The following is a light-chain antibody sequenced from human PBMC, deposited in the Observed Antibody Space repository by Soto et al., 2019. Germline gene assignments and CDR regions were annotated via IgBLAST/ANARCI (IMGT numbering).Light chain of an antibody. CDR3: QHYGSSPLFT. V-gene: IGKV3-20*01. J-gene: IGKJ3*01. Sequence: IEMTQSPATLSVSAGERATLSCRAGQSFSSNLFCHQQKRGQAPRLLIYGVSSRATGIPDRFSGSGSGTDFTLTISRLEPEDFAVYYCQHYGSSPLFTFGPGTKVDI. CDR2: GVS. CDR1: QSFSSN.